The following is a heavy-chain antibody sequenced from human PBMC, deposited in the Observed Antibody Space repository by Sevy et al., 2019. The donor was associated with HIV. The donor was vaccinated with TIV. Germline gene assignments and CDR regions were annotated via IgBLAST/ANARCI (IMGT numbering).Heavy chain of an antibody. CDR1: GFTFYNYA. Sequence: GGSLRLSCATSGFTFYNYAMSWFRQAPGKGLEWIGFIRTTVNGGTAEYAASAEGRFTISRYDSRSIAYLQMNNLKTEDTVVYYCTRDEKDLDAFDIWGQGTMVTVSS. CDR3: TRDEKDLDAFDI. J-gene: IGHJ3*02. V-gene: IGHV3-49*03. CDR2: IRTTVNGGTA.